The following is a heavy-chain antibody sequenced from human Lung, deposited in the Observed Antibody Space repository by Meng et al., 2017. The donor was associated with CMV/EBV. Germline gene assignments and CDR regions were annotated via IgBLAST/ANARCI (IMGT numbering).Heavy chain of an antibody. CDR2: ISISSRYI. Sequence: GGSLRLXCAATGFRLSDHSMTWVRQAPGKGLEWVSSISISSRYINYADSLQGRFTISRDNAKNSLYLQMNSLRVEDTAVYYCGRLTTPYGPIDNLGQGTTVTVSS. CDR1: GFRLSDHS. CDR3: GRLTTPYGPIDN. J-gene: IGHJ4*02. D-gene: IGHD4-17*01. V-gene: IGHV3-21*01.